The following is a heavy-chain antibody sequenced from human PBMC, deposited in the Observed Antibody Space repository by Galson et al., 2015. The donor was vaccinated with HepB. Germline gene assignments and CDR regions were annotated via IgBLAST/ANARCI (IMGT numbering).Heavy chain of an antibody. D-gene: IGHD6-6*01. J-gene: IGHJ1*01. CDR1: GFTFSDYD. CDR3: ARDRHKIAAHTS. Sequence: SLRLSCAASGFTFSDYDMRWIRQAPGNGLEWVSDISSSSSYTNYADSVKGRFTISRDNAKNTLYLQMNSLRAEDTAVYYCARDRHKIAAHTSWGQGTLVTVSS. V-gene: IGHV3-11*06. CDR2: ISSSSSYT.